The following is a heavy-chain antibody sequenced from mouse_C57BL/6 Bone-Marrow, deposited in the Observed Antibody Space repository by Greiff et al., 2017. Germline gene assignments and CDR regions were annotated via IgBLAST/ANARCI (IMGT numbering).Heavy chain of an antibody. CDR1: GFTFSDYY. J-gene: IGHJ3*01. CDR3: ASHRWLLSFAY. Sequence: EVKVVESGGGLVQPGGSLKLSCAASGFTFSDYYMYWVRQTPEKRLEWVAYISNGGGSTYYPDTVKGRFTISRDNAKNTLYLQMSRLKSEDTAMYYCASHRWLLSFAYWGQGTLVTVSA. V-gene: IGHV5-12*01. CDR2: ISNGGGST. D-gene: IGHD2-3*01.